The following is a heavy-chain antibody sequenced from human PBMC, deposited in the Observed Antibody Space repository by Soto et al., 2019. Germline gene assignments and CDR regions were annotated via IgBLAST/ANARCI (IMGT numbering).Heavy chain of an antibody. Sequence: ASVKVSCKVSGYTLTELSMHWVRQAPGKGLEWMGCFDPEDGETIYAQKFQGRVTMTEDTSTDTAYMELSSLRSEDTAVDYCARGKNWGAPSPFDYWGQGTLVTVSS. J-gene: IGHJ4*02. CDR3: ARGKNWGAPSPFDY. CDR2: FDPEDGET. CDR1: GYTLTELS. D-gene: IGHD7-27*01. V-gene: IGHV1-24*01.